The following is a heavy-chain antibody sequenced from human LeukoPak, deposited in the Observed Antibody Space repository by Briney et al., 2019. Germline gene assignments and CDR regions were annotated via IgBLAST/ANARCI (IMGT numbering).Heavy chain of an antibody. V-gene: IGHV3-23*01. J-gene: IGHJ5*02. CDR1: GFTFSSYA. CDR2: ISGSGGNT. Sequence: PGGSLRLSCAASGFTFSSYAMSWFRQAPGKGLEWVSAISGSGGNTYYADSVKGRFTISRDNSKNILYLQMNSLRAEDTAVYHCAKGKSILYDPWGQGTLVTVTS. CDR3: AKGKSILYDP.